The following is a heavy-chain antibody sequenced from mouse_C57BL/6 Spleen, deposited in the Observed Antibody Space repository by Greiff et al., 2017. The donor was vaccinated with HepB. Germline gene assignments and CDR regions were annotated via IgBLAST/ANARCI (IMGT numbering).Heavy chain of an antibody. J-gene: IGHJ4*01. V-gene: IGHV5-17*01. CDR2: ISSGSSTI. D-gene: IGHD1-1*01. CDR1: GFTFSDYG. Sequence: EVQRVESGGGLVKPGGSLKLSCAASGFTFSDYGMHWVRQAPEKGLEWVAYISSGSSTIYYADTVKGRFTISRDNAKNTLFLQMTSLRSEDTAMYYCAPITTVVEAMDYWGQGTSVTVSS. CDR3: APITTVVEAMDY.